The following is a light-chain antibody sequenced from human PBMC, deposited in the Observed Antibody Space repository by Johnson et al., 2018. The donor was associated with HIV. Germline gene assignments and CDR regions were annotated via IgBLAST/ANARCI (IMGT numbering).Light chain of an antibody. CDR2: QDS. V-gene: IGLV3-1*01. CDR3: GTWDTSLRGLYV. Sequence: VLTQPPSVSVSPGQTASITCSGDKLGDKYACWYQQKPGQSPVLVIYQDSKRPSGIPYRFSGSKSGTSASLAITGLQTGDEAAYYCGTWDTSLRGLYVFGTGTRVSTL. J-gene: IGLJ1*01. CDR1: KLGDKY.